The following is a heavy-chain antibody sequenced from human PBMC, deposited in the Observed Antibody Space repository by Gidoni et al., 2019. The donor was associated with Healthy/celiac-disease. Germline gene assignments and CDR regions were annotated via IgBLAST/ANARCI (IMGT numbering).Heavy chain of an antibody. D-gene: IGHD6-19*01. CDR2: IKSKTDGGTT. CDR3: TTGIAVAGIVK. Sequence: EVQLVESGGGLVKPGGSLRLSCAASGFTFSNAWRSWVRQAPGKGLEWVGRIKSKTDGGTTDYAAPVKGRFTISRDDSKNTLYLQMNSLKTEDTAVYYCTTGIAVAGIVKWGQGTLVTVSS. CDR1: GFTFSNAW. V-gene: IGHV3-15*01. J-gene: IGHJ4*02.